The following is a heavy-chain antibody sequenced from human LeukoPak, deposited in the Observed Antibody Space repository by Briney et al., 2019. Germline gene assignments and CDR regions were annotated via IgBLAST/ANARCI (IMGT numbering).Heavy chain of an antibody. Sequence: GGSLRLSCVASGFTFTSYGMSWVRQAPGKRLEWVSGISGSGDATYYADSVKGRFTTSRDNSKNTLYLQMNSLRAEETAVYYCAKLRGLSSSSENNWFDPWGQGTLVTVSS. CDR1: GFTFTSYG. J-gene: IGHJ5*02. CDR3: AKLRGLSSSSENNWFDP. CDR2: ISGSGDAT. V-gene: IGHV3-23*01. D-gene: IGHD6-6*01.